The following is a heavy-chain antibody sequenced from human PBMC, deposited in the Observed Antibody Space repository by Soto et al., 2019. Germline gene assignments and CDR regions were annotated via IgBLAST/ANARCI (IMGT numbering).Heavy chain of an antibody. Sequence: EVQLLESGGGLVQPGGSLRLSCAASGFTFRSSAMNWVRQAPGKGLEWVSSISEGGSTTVYADSVKGRFTISRDNSKNNLYLQKTTLRADDTAVYYCARRLGQAGGRYLDSWGQGTLVTVSS. CDR2: ISEGGSTT. D-gene: IGHD3-16*01. V-gene: IGHV3-23*01. J-gene: IGHJ4*02. CDR3: ARRLGQAGGRYLDS. CDR1: GFTFRSSA.